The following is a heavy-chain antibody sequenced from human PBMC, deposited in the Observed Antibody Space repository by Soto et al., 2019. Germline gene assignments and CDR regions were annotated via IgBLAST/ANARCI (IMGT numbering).Heavy chain of an antibody. Sequence: QVQLQESGPGLVKPSGTLSLTCAVSGGSISSSTWWTWVRQPPGKGLEWIGEISRGGTTNYNPSLKSRVSISLNMSKNQFSLTLGSVTAADTAMYYCARDSASSGVFTWGQGTMVTVSS. CDR1: GGSISSSTW. CDR3: ARDSASSGVFT. V-gene: IGHV4-4*02. J-gene: IGHJ3*01. CDR2: ISRGGTT. D-gene: IGHD6-19*01.